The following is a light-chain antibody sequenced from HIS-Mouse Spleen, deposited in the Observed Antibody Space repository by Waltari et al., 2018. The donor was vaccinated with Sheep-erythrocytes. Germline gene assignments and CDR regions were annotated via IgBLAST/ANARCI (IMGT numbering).Light chain of an antibody. J-gene: IGKJ2*01. CDR1: QGISSY. CDR3: QQYYSYYT. V-gene: IGKV1-8*01. CDR2: AAS. Sequence: AIRMTQSPSSLSASTGDRVTITCRASQGISSYLAWYQQKPWKAPKLLIYAASTLQSGVPSRFSGSGSGTDFTLTISCLQSEDFATYYCQQYYSYYTFGQGTKLEIK.